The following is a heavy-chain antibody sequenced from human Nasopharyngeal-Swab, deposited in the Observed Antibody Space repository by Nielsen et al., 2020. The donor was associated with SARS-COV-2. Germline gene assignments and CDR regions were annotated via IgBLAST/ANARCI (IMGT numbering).Heavy chain of an antibody. Sequence: GESLKISCAASRLTFTDYSMNWVRQAPGKGLEWVSSISSSSSYIYYADSVKGRFTISRDNAKNSLYLQMNSLRVEDTAVYYCARADILTGYYDYYYGMDVWGQGTTVTVSS. CDR3: ARADILTGYYDYYYGMDV. CDR2: ISSSSSYI. V-gene: IGHV3-21*01. D-gene: IGHD3-9*01. J-gene: IGHJ6*02. CDR1: RLTFTDYS.